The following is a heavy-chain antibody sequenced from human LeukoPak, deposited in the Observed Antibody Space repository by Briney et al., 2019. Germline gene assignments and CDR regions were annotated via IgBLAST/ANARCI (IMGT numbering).Heavy chain of an antibody. CDR1: GFTFSNYA. CDR3: AKDRGYYDSSGYYYWYFDL. D-gene: IGHD3-22*01. V-gene: IGHV3-23*01. Sequence: GGSLTLSRAASGFTFSNYAMSWVRQAPGQGLEWVSAISGSGGSTYYADSMKGRFTISRDNRKNTLYLKMNSLRAEDTAVYYCAKDRGYYDSSGYYYWYFDLWGRGTLVTVSS. J-gene: IGHJ2*01. CDR2: ISGSGGST.